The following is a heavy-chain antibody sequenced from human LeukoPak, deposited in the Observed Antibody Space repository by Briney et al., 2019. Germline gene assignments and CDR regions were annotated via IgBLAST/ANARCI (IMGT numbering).Heavy chain of an antibody. CDR2: IYSGGAI. J-gene: IGHJ4*02. CDR1: GFAVGSNY. V-gene: IGHV3-53*01. D-gene: IGHD3-22*01. CDR3: AKDQDYYDSSGYVDY. Sequence: GGSLRLSCVASGFAVGSNYMSWVRQAPGKGLEWVSLIYSGGAIRYADSVKGRFTISRDNSKSTLYLQMNSLRAEDTAVYYCAKDQDYYDSSGYVDYWGQGTLVTVSS.